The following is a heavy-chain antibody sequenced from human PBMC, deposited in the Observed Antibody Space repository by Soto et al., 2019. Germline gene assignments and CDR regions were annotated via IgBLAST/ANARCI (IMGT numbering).Heavy chain of an antibody. D-gene: IGHD3-9*01. CDR1: GYTFTSYG. Sequence: QVQLVQSGAEVKKPGASVKVSCKASGYTFTSYGISWVRQAPGQGLEWMGWISAYNGNTNYAQKLQGRVTXTTXTXRSTAYMELRSLRSDDTAVYYCARDGLTGGYFDLSPWGQGTLVTVSS. CDR2: ISAYNGNT. J-gene: IGHJ5*02. V-gene: IGHV1-18*01. CDR3: ARDGLTGGYFDLSP.